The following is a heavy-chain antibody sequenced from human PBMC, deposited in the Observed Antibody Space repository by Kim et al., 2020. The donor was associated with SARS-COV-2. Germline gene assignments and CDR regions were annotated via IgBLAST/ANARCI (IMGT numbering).Heavy chain of an antibody. Sequence: GGSLRLSCAASGFTVSSNYMSWVRQAPGKGLEWVSVIYSGGSTYYADSVKGRFTISRDNSKNTLYLQMNSLGAGDTAVYYCAYDILTGGGDYWGQRTLVTVSS. CDR1: GFTVSSNY. V-gene: IGHV3-66*01. D-gene: IGHD3-9*01. J-gene: IGHJ4*02. CDR2: IYSGGST. CDR3: AYDILTGGGDY.